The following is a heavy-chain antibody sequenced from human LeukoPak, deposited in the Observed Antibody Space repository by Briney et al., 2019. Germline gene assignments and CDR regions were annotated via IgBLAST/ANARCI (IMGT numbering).Heavy chain of an antibody. CDR1: GFTFSSYA. D-gene: IGHD6-6*01. V-gene: IGHV3-23*01. Sequence: GGSLRLSCAASGFTFSSYAMRWVRQAPGKGLEWVSGISGSGGSTYYADSVKGRFTMSRDNSKNTLYLQMNSLRAEDTAVYYCAKDSRPMAFGVYDASDIWGQGTMVTVSS. CDR2: ISGSGGST. J-gene: IGHJ3*02. CDR3: AKDSRPMAFGVYDASDI.